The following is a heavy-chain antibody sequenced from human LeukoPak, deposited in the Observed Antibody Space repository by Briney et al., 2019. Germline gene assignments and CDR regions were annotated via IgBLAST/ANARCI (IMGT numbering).Heavy chain of an antibody. D-gene: IGHD2-2*01. CDR2: INHSGST. Sequence: SETLSLTCAVYGVSFSGYYWSWIRQPPGKGLEWVGEINHSGSTNYNPSLRSRVTISVEASKNQFSLKLSSVTAADTAVYYCARSIVVVPAAMGDYYYYYMDVWGKGTTVTVSS. J-gene: IGHJ6*03. CDR1: GVSFSGYY. V-gene: IGHV4-34*01. CDR3: ARSIVVVPAAMGDYYYYYMDV.